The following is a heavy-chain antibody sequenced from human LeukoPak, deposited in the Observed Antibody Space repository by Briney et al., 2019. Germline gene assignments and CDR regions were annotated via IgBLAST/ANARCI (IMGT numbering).Heavy chain of an antibody. D-gene: IGHD5-24*01. CDR1: GGSISSYY. CDR2: IYYSGST. CDR3: ARTRGRDVYQA. J-gene: IGHJ5*02. Sequence: SETLSLTCTVSGGSISSYYWSWIRQPPGKGLEWIGYIYYSGSTNYNPSLKSRVTISVDTSKNQFSLKLSSVTAADTAVYYCARTRGRDVYQAWGQGTLVTVSS. V-gene: IGHV4-59*01.